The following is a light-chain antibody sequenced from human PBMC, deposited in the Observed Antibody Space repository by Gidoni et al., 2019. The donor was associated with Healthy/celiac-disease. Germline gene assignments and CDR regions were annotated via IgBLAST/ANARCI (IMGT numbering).Light chain of an antibody. Sequence: DIQMTQSPSTLSASVGDRVTINYWPSQSISSWLAWYQQKAGKDPKLLIYKASSLESGVPSRFSGSGSGTEFTLTISSLQPDDFATYYCQQYNSYHISTFGHGTKVDIK. CDR1: QSISSW. J-gene: IGKJ3*01. V-gene: IGKV1-5*03. CDR3: QQYNSYHIST. CDR2: KAS.